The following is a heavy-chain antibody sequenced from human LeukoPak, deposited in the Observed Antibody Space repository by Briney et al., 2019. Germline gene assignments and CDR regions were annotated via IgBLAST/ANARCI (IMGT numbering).Heavy chain of an antibody. CDR1: GGSISYSNSY. CDR3: ARASCGGGTCYDSRGWFDP. Sequence: SETLPLTCTVSGGSISYSNSYWGWIRQPPGKGLEWIGNIYFSGSTYYKQSLKSRVTISVDTSKNQFSLKLRSVTAADTAVYYCARASCGGGTCYDSRGWFDPWGQGTLVTVSS. V-gene: IGHV4-39*07. J-gene: IGHJ5*02. D-gene: IGHD2-15*01. CDR2: IYFSGST.